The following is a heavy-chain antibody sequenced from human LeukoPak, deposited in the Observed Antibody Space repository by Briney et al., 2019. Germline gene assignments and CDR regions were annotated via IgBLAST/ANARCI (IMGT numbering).Heavy chain of an antibody. Sequence: GGSLRLSCAPSGFPFSSYEMNWVRQAPGQGLEWVSYVSSSSSAIYYAASVKGRFTISRDNAKNSLFLQMNSLRAEDAAVYYCARISVVSRSGPLDYWGQGTLVTVSS. V-gene: IGHV3-48*03. J-gene: IGHJ4*02. CDR2: VSSSSSAI. D-gene: IGHD3-10*01. CDR1: GFPFSSYE. CDR3: ARISVVSRSGPLDY.